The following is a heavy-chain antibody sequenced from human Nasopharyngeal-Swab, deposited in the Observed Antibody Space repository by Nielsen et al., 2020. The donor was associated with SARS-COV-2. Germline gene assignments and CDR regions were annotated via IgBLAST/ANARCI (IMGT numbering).Heavy chain of an antibody. V-gene: IGHV3-73*01. CDR2: IRSKANSYAT. CDR3: TPGDYYYYGMDV. Sequence: GESLKISCAASGFTFSGSAMHWVRPASGKGLEWVGRIRSKANSYATAYAASVKGRFTISRDDSKNTAYLQMNSLKTEDTAVYYCTPGDYYYYGMDVWGQGTTVTVSS. J-gene: IGHJ6*02. CDR1: GFTFSGSA.